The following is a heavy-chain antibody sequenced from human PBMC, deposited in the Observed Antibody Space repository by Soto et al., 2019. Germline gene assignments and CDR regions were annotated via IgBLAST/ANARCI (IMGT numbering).Heavy chain of an antibody. J-gene: IGHJ6*02. V-gene: IGHV1-8*01. Sequence: QVQLVQSGAEVKKPGASVRVSCKASGYSFTSYDINWVRQATGQGLEWMGWMSPNNGNTGSAQKFQGRITMTMDTSVSTAYMELRSLSSEDTAVYYCMRVRLFQESYYYYNVDVWGQGTTVTVSS. D-gene: IGHD3-16*01. CDR3: MRVRLFQESYYYYNVDV. CDR1: GYSFTSYD. CDR2: MSPNNGNT.